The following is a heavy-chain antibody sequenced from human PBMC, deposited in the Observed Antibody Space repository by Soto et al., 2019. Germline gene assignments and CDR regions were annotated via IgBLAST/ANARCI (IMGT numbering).Heavy chain of an antibody. CDR1: GYTFTSYY. J-gene: IGHJ6*02. CDR3: DKPIHGCMHV. Sequence: QVQLVQSGAEVKKPGASVKVSCKASGYTFTSYYMHWVRQAPGQGLEWMGIIKPSGGSTSYAQKFQGRVTMTRDTSTSTVYMELSSLRRQVTTVYYNDKPIHGCMHVWGQGTTVTVSS. V-gene: IGHV1-46*01. CDR2: IKPSGGST.